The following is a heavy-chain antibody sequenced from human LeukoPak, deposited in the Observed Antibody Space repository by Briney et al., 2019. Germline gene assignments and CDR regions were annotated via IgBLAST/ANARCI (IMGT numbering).Heavy chain of an antibody. Sequence: PGGSLRLSCAASGFTFDDYGMSWVRQAPGKGLEWVSGINWNGGSTGYADSVKGRFTISRDNAKNSLYLQMNGLRAEDTALYYCARRPRYCSSTSCYKGAFDIWGQGTMVTVSS. CDR1: GFTFDDYG. D-gene: IGHD2-2*02. CDR3: ARRPRYCSSTSCYKGAFDI. CDR2: INWNGGST. J-gene: IGHJ3*02. V-gene: IGHV3-20*04.